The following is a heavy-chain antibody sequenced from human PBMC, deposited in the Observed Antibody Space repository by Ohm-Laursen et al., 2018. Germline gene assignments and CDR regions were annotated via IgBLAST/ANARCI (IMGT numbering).Heavy chain of an antibody. CDR2: INHSGIT. CDR1: GGSFSGYD. Sequence: SETLSLTCAVYGGSFSGYDWSWIRQPPGKGLEWIGEINHSGITNYNPSLKSRVTISVDTSKNQFSLKLSSVTAADTAVYYCARNVSDYWGQGTLVTVSS. V-gene: IGHV4-34*01. CDR3: ARNVSDY. J-gene: IGHJ4*02.